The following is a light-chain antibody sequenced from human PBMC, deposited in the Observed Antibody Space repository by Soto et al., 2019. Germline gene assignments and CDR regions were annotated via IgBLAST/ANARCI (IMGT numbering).Light chain of an antibody. V-gene: IGLV4-60*02. J-gene: IGLJ2*01. CDR2: LEDTGIY. Sequence: QPVLTQSSSASASLGSSVKLTCTLSSGHSSYIIAWHQQQPGKAPRYLMKLEDTGIYNKGSGVPDRFSGSSSGADRYLTISYLQFEDEADYYCETWDRNTVVFGGGTKLTVL. CDR3: ETWDRNTVV. CDR1: SGHSSYI.